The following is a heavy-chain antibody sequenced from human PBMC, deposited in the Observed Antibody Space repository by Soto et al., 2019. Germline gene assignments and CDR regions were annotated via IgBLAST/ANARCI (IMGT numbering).Heavy chain of an antibody. Sequence: QVQLQESGPGLVKPSQTLSLTCTVSGGSISSGGYDWSWIRQPPGKGLEWIGYIYYSGSTYYNPSLKSRLTRTLDTSKKQFALKVNSLTAADTAVYYCARVGHDFWRGSEAFDSWGQGTLVTVSS. D-gene: IGHD3-3*01. V-gene: IGHV4-30-4*01. CDR3: ARVGHDFWRGSEAFDS. CDR1: GGSISSGGYD. CDR2: IYYSGST. J-gene: IGHJ4*02.